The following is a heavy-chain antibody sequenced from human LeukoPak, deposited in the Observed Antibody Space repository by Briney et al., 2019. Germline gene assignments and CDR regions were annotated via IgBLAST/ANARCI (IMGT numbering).Heavy chain of an antibody. V-gene: IGHV3-30*02. CDR1: GFTFSSYG. CDR2: IRYDGSNK. J-gene: IGHJ4*02. CDR3: AASGSYYHY. Sequence: RTGGSLRLSCAASGFTFSSYGMHCVRQAPRKGLEWVAFIRYDGSNKYYADSVKGRFTISSDNSKNTLNLQMNSLRAEDTAVYYCAASGSYYHYWGQGTLVTVSS. D-gene: IGHD1-26*01.